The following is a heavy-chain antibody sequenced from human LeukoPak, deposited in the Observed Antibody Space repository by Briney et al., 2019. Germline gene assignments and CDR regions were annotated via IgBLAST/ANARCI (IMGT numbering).Heavy chain of an antibody. J-gene: IGHJ4*02. Sequence: ASVKVSCKASGYTFTGYYMQWVRQAPGQGLEWMGWINPNSGGTNYAQKFQGRVTMTRDTSIGTAYMELSRLRSDDTAVYYCARSLRSGSYSGLAYWGQGTLVTVSS. CDR2: INPNSGGT. CDR3: ARSLRSGSYSGLAY. CDR1: GYTFTGYY. V-gene: IGHV1-2*02. D-gene: IGHD1-26*01.